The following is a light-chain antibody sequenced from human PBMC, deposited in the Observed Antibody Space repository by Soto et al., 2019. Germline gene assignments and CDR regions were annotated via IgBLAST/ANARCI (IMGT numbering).Light chain of an antibody. CDR3: QQYNHWPPYT. CDR2: GAS. Sequence: EVVLTQSPATLSLSPGERATLSCRASQTVNVNLAWHQQKPGQAPRLLIYGASTRAAGVPARFTGSGSGTEFTLTISSLQSDDVAVYYCQQYNHWPPYTFGQGTKLEIK. J-gene: IGKJ2*01. CDR1: QTVNVN. V-gene: IGKV3-15*01.